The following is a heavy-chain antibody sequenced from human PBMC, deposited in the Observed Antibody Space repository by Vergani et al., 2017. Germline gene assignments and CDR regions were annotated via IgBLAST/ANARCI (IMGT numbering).Heavy chain of an antibody. CDR3: TTDPLKSITMIVVSWLYGMDV. CDR1: GFTFSNAW. D-gene: IGHD3-22*01. V-gene: IGHV3-15*01. J-gene: IGHJ6*02. Sequence: EVQLVESGGGLVKPGGSLRLSCAASGFTFSNAWMSWVRQAPGKGLEWVGRIKSKTDGGTTDYAAPVKGRFTISRDDSKNTLYLQMNSLKTEDTAVYYCTTDPLKSITMIVVSWLYGMDVWGQGTTVTVSS. CDR2: IKSKTDGGTT.